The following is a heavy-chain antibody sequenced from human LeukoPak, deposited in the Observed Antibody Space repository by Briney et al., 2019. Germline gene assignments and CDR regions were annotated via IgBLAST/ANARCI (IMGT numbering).Heavy chain of an antibody. CDR1: GGSISSYY. J-gene: IGHJ4*02. CDR2: LYYSGNT. V-gene: IGHV4-59*08. Sequence: PSETLSLTCTVSGGSISSYYWSCIRQPPGKGLEWIGSLYYSGNTNYNPSLKSRVTISLDTSKNQFSLKLSSVTAADTAVYYCARGSSPFDYWGQGTLVTVSS. CDR3: ARGSSPFDY.